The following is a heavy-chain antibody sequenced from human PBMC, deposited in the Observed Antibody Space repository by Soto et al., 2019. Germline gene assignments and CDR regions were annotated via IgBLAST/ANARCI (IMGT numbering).Heavy chain of an antibody. Sequence: PGGSLRLSSAVSGFTLSNYGISWVRQAPGKGLEWVAVISSDGGTAHYADSVRGRFTVSRDNSKNTIYLQMNSLRTEDTALYYCAKEMVVNPFDHWGQGTLVTVSS. CDR1: GFTLSNYG. D-gene: IGHD2-21*01. CDR3: AKEMVVNPFDH. CDR2: ISSDGGTA. V-gene: IGHV3-30*18. J-gene: IGHJ4*02.